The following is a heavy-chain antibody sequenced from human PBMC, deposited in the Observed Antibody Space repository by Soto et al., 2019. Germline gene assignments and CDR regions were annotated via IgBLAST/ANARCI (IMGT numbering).Heavy chain of an antibody. V-gene: IGHV3-23*01. Sequence: DVQLLESGGGLVQPGGSLRLSCAASGFTFRSFAMSWVRQAPGKGLEWVATIGTGDGTYYADSVKGRFTISRDNSRNTVYLQMNSLRAEDTAVYYCAKFRPDTHRNYVDYWGQGTLVTVSS. D-gene: IGHD6-6*01. CDR1: GFTFRSFA. CDR2: TIGTGDGT. CDR3: AKFRPDTHRNYVDY. J-gene: IGHJ4*02.